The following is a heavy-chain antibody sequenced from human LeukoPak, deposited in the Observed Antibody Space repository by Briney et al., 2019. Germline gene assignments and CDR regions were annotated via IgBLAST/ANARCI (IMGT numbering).Heavy chain of an antibody. CDR2: MYSSGNT. D-gene: IGHD1-26*01. Sequence: PSETLSLTCTVSGGSISNYYWSWIRQPAGKGLEWIGRMYSSGNTNLNPSLKSRVTMSRDTSKNQVSLKLISVTAADTAVYYCARDPPSVSGSYHRDDYWGQGTLVTVSS. CDR1: GGSISNYY. J-gene: IGHJ4*02. CDR3: ARDPPSVSGSYHRDDY. V-gene: IGHV4-4*07.